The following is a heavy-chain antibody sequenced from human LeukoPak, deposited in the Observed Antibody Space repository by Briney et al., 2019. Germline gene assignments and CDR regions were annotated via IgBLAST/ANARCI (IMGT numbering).Heavy chain of an antibody. CDR2: INPNSGGT. V-gene: IGHV1-2*06. D-gene: IGHD3-10*01. Sequence: ASVKVSCKASGYTFTGYHMHWVPQAPGQGLEWMGRINPNSGGTNYAQKFQGRVAMTRDTSISTAYMERSRLRSDDTAVYYCARDWSKVRGAGYYMDVWGKGTTVTVSS. J-gene: IGHJ6*03. CDR3: ARDWSKVRGAGYYMDV. CDR1: GYTFTGYH.